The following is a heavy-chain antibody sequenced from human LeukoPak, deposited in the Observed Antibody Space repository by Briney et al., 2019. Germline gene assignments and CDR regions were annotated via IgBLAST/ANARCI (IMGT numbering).Heavy chain of an antibody. Sequence: ASVKVSCKASGYTSTSYGISWVRQAPGQGLEWMGWINPNSGGTNYAQKFQGRVTMTRDTSISTAYMELSRLRSDDTAVYYCARAVPTIYYGSGSYQWFDPWGQGTLVTVSS. V-gene: IGHV1-2*02. D-gene: IGHD3-10*01. CDR3: ARAVPTIYYGSGSYQWFDP. J-gene: IGHJ5*02. CDR2: INPNSGGT. CDR1: GYTSTSYG.